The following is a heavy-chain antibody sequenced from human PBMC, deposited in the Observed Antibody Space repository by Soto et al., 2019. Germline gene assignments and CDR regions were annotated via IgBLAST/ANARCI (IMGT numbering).Heavy chain of an antibody. CDR2: IYYSGST. CDR1: GGSISSRSHY. V-gene: IGHV4-39*01. CDR3: ARGMTYYDFWSGYPSDAFDI. D-gene: IGHD3-3*01. Sequence: KASETLSLTCTVSGGSISSRSHYWGWIRQPPGKGLEWIGSIYYSGSTYYNPSLKSRVTISVDTSKNQFSLKLFSVTAADTAVYYCARGMTYYDFWSGYPSDAFDIWGQGTMVTVSS. J-gene: IGHJ3*02.